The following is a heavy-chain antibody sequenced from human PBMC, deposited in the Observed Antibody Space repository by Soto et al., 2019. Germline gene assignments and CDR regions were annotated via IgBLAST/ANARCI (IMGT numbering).Heavy chain of an antibody. Sequence: VAVISYDGSNKYYADSVKGRFTISRDNSKNTLYLQMNSLRAEDTAVYYCAKDVWYQLLPAYYYYGMDVWGQGTTVTVSS. V-gene: IGHV3-30*18. CDR2: ISYDGSNK. J-gene: IGHJ6*02. CDR3: AKDVWYQLLPAYYYYGMDV. D-gene: IGHD2-2*01.